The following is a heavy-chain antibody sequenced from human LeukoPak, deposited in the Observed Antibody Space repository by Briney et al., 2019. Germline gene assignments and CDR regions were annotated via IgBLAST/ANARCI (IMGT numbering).Heavy chain of an antibody. CDR3: ARPYGSGSYLN. CDR1: GYTFTGYY. CDR2: INPNSGGT. D-gene: IGHD3-10*01. Sequence: VASVKVSCKASGYTFTGYYMHWGRQAPGQGLEWMGWINPNSGGTNYAQKFQGRVTMTRDTSISTPYMELSRLRSDDTAVYYCARPYGSGSYLNWGQGTLVTVSS. V-gene: IGHV1-2*02. J-gene: IGHJ4*02.